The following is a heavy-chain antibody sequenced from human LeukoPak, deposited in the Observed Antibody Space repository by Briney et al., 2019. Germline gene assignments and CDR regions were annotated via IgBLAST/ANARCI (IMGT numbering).Heavy chain of an antibody. V-gene: IGHV4-4*07. J-gene: IGHJ4*02. Sequence: SETLSLTCTVSGGSIMGFYWSWIGQPAGKGLEWIGRIYSAGSTKYNPSLKSRVTLSVDPSNNQFSLKMRSVTAADTAVYYCAKDAGYSGYEWGQGILVTVSS. CDR2: IYSAGST. D-gene: IGHD5-12*01. CDR1: GGSIMGFY. CDR3: AKDAGYSGYE.